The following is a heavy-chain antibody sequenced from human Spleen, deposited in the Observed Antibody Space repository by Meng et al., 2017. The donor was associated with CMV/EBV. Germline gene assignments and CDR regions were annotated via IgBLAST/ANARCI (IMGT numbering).Heavy chain of an antibody. CDR2: SRNKANRYTT. J-gene: IGHJ4*02. CDR1: GFIFSDHY. D-gene: IGHD1-1*01. V-gene: IGHV3-72*01. CDR3: VRGYNSFDS. Sequence: SWAASGFIFSDHYLDWVRQTPGKGLEWVGRSRNKANRYTTEYAASVKGRFTVSRDESKNSLYLQMNSLKTEDTAVYYCVRGYNSFDSWGQGTLVTVSS.